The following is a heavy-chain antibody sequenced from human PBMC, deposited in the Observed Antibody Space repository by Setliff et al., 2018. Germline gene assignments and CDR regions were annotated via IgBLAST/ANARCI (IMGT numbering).Heavy chain of an antibody. CDR2: INTDTGNP. V-gene: IGHV7-4-1*02. CDR1: GYVFTSYG. D-gene: IGHD7-27*01. J-gene: IGHJ3*02. Sequence: ASVKVSCKASGYVFTSYGISWVRQAPGQGLEWMGWINTDTGNPTYAQGFTGRFVFSLDTSVTTAYLQINSLKAEDTAVYYCTRDLSNWGYDVLDAFDIWGQGTMVTVSS. CDR3: TRDLSNWGYDVLDAFDI.